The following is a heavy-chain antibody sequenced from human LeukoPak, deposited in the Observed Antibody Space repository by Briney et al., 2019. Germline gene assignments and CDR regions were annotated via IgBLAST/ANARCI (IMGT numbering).Heavy chain of an antibody. J-gene: IGHJ4*02. V-gene: IGHV4-30-2*01. CDR3: ARASDYDSGSYYYFDY. CDR1: GGSISSGGYS. D-gene: IGHD3-22*01. Sequence: SQTLSLTCAVSGGSISSGGYSWSWIRQPPGKGLEWIGYIYHSGSTYYNPSLKSRVTISVDRSKNQFSLKLSSVTAADTAVYYCARASDYDSGSYYYFDYWGQGTLVTVSS. CDR2: IYHSGST.